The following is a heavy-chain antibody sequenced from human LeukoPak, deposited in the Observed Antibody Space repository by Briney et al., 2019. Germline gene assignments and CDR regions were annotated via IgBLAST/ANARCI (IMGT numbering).Heavy chain of an antibody. CDR3: ARDLWAQKLPHRYFDY. D-gene: IGHD6-13*01. Sequence: PGGSLRLSCAASEFTFSSYWMTWVRQAPGKGLEWVANIKQDGSEIYYMDSVKGRFTISRDNAKNSLYLQMNSLRAEDTAVYYCARDLWAQKLPHRYFDYWGQGTLVTASS. J-gene: IGHJ4*02. CDR2: IKQDGSEI. V-gene: IGHV3-7*05. CDR1: EFTFSSYW.